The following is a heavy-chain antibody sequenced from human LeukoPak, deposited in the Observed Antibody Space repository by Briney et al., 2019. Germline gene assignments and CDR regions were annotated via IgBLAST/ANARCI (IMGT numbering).Heavy chain of an antibody. CDR3: ARKDGDF. J-gene: IGHJ4*02. Sequence: SETLSLTCTVSDGSISSSSYYWGWIRQPPGKGLEWIGRFYTNGNNNYNPSLKSRVTMSLDTSKNQFSLKLTSVTAADTAVYYCARKDGDFWGQGTLVTVSS. V-gene: IGHV4-61*05. CDR1: DGSISSSSYY. CDR2: FYTNGNN.